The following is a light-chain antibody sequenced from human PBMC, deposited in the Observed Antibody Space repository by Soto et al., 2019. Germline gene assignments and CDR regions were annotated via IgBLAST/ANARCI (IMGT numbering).Light chain of an antibody. J-gene: IGLJ2*01. V-gene: IGLV2-8*01. CDR2: DVS. Sequence: QSALTQPPSASGSPGQSVTISCTGTSSDVGGYNYVSWYQQHPGKDPKLMISDVSKRPSGVPDRFSGSKAGNTASLTGSGLQAEDEADYYCSSYAGSNDFVVFGGVTKLTVL. CDR3: SSYAGSNDFVV. CDR1: SSDVGGYNY.